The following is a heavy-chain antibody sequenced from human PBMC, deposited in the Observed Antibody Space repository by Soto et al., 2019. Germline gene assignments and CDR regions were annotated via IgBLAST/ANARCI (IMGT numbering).Heavy chain of an antibody. Sequence: SGPTLVNPTQTLTLTCTFSGFSLSTSGVGVGWIRQPPGKALEWLALIYWNDDKRYSPSLKSRLTITKDTSKNQVVLTMTSMDPVDTATYYCAHGTLVTLFDYWGQGTLVTVSS. CDR1: GFSLSTSGVG. CDR3: AHGTLVTLFDY. V-gene: IGHV2-5*01. D-gene: IGHD2-21*02. J-gene: IGHJ4*02. CDR2: IYWNDDK.